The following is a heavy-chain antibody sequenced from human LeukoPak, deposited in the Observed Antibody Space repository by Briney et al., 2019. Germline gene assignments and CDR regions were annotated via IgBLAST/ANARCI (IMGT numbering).Heavy chain of an antibody. CDR3: ALGSFHDY. CDR2: ISSSSSYI. J-gene: IGHJ4*02. Sequence: GGSLRLSCTASGLTFSIYAMSWVRQAPGKGLEWVSSISSSSSYIYYADSVKGRFTTSRDNSKNTLYLQMNSLRAEDTAVYYCALGSFHDYWGQGTLVAVSS. V-gene: IGHV3-21*01. CDR1: GLTFSIYA. D-gene: IGHD3-10*02.